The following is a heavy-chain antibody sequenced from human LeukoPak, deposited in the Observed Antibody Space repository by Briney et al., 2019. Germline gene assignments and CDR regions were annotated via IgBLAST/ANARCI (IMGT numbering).Heavy chain of an antibody. CDR2: ISWNSGSI. J-gene: IGHJ3*02. CDR1: GFTFDDYA. Sequence: PGRSLRLSCAASGFTFDDYAMHWVRHAPGKGLEWVSGISWNSGSIGYADSVKGRFTISRDNSKNTLYLQMNSLRAEDTAVYYCAREGTYIYGDYGRDRAFDIWGQGTMVTVSS. D-gene: IGHD4-17*01. CDR3: AREGTYIYGDYGRDRAFDI. V-gene: IGHV3-9*01.